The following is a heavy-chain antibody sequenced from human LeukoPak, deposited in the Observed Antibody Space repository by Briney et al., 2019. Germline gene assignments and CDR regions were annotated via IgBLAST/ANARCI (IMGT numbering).Heavy chain of an antibody. V-gene: IGHV4-59*01. CDR3: ARDRGYSGYDYYGMDV. J-gene: IGHJ6*02. CDR2: IYYTGDT. D-gene: IGHD5-12*01. CDR1: GGSISRYY. Sequence: PSETLSLTCTVSGGSISRYYWNWIRQPPGKGLEWIGYIYYTGDTNYTPSLKSRVTMSVDTSKTQFSLKLTSVTAADTAVYYCARDRGYSGYDYYGMDVWGQGTTVTVSS.